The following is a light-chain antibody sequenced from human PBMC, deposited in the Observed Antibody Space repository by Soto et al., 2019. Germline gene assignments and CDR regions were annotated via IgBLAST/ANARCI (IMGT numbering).Light chain of an antibody. CDR3: QRYNIAPRT. J-gene: IGKJ1*01. CDR1: QAISNS. Sequence: DIQMTQSPSSLSASVGDRVTITCRASQAISNSLAWYQQKPGKVPKVLIYAASTLQSGVPSRFSGSGSGTDFTLTISSLQPEDSATYYCQRYNIAPRTFGQGTKVEIK. CDR2: AAS. V-gene: IGKV1-27*01.